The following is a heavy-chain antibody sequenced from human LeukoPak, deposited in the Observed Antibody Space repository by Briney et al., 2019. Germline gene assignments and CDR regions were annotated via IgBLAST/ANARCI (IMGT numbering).Heavy chain of an antibody. D-gene: IGHD5-12*01. V-gene: IGHV1-2*02. Sequence: SVKVSCKASGYTFTGHYIHWVRQAPGQGFEWMGWINPNTGGTDYAQKFQDRIAISTYTSISTAYMELSRLRSDDTALYYCARDLATIDGIAWYYFENWGQGTLVTVS. J-gene: IGHJ4*02. CDR2: INPNTGGT. CDR1: GYTFTGHY. CDR3: ARDLATIDGIAWYYFEN.